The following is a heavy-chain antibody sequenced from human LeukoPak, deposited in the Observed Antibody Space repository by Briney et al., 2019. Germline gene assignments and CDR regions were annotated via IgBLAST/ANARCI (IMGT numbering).Heavy chain of an antibody. CDR3: ARRAQWLVLGGAFDI. D-gene: IGHD6-19*01. CDR1: GGSIISSTYY. J-gene: IGHJ3*02. CDR2: ISYSGST. Sequence: SETLSLTCTVSGGSIISSTYYWSWIRQPTGKGLEWIGSISYSGSTYYNPSLKSRVSTSVDTSKNQFSLKLGSVTAADTAVYYCARRAQWLVLGGAFDIWGQGTLVTVSS. V-gene: IGHV4-39*01.